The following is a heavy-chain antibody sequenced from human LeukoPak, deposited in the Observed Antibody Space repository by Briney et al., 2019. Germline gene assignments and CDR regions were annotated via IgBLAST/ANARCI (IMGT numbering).Heavy chain of an antibody. CDR1: GFTFSNAW. V-gene: IGHV3-15*01. CDR3: TTDLGIVVVITAYFDY. J-gene: IGHJ4*02. Sequence: GGSLRLSCAASGFTFSNAWMSWVRQAPGKGLEWVGRIKNKTDGGTTDYAAPVKGRFTIARDDSKNTLYLQMNSLKTEDTAVYYCTTDLGIVVVITAYFDYWGQGTLVTVSS. D-gene: IGHD3-22*01. CDR2: IKNKTDGGTT.